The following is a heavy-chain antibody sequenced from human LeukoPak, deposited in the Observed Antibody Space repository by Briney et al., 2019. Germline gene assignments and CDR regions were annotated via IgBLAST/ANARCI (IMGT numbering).Heavy chain of an antibody. J-gene: IGHJ6*02. Sequence: GGSLRLSCAASGFTFSSYTMNWVRQAPGKGLEWVSSIRSSNSYIYYADSLKGRFTISRDNAKNSLYLQMNSLRAEDTAVYYCARDRVMGATGDYFYGLDVWGQGTTVTVSS. V-gene: IGHV3-21*01. D-gene: IGHD1-26*01. CDR1: GFTFSSYT. CDR3: ARDRVMGATGDYFYGLDV. CDR2: IRSSNSYI.